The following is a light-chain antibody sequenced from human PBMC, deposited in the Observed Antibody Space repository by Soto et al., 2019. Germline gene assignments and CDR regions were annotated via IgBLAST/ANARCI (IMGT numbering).Light chain of an antibody. Sequence: QSVLTQPASVSGSPGQSITISCTGTSSDVGSYNLVSWYQQHPGKAPKLMIYEISKRPSGVSHRFSGSKSGNTASLTIAGLQAEEEADYYCCSDGGSSAFVFGTGTKLTVL. CDR3: CSDGGSSAFV. J-gene: IGLJ1*01. CDR1: SSDVGSYNL. CDR2: EIS. V-gene: IGLV2-23*02.